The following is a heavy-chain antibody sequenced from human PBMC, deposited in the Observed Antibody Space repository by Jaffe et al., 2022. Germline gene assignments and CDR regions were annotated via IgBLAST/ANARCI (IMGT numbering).Heavy chain of an antibody. J-gene: IGHJ5*02. Sequence: EVQLVESGGGLVQPGGSLRLSCAASGFTFSSYWMHWVRQAPGKGLVWVSRINSDGSSTSYADSVKGRFTISRDNAKNTLYLQMNSLRAEDTAVYYCASSLTATVTWFDPWGQGTLVTVSS. CDR3: ASSLTATVTWFDP. D-gene: IGHD4-17*01. CDR2: INSDGSST. CDR1: GFTFSSYW. V-gene: IGHV3-74*01.